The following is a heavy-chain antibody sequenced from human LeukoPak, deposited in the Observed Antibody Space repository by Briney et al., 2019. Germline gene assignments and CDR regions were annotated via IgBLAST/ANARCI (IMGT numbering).Heavy chain of an antibody. CDR3: ARFQLGFYDSSGYSWFDP. CDR2: IWYDGSNK. V-gene: IGHV3-33*01. D-gene: IGHD3-22*01. J-gene: IGHJ5*02. Sequence: GGSLRLSCAASGFTFSSYGMHWVRQAPGKGLEWVAVIWYDGSNKYYADSVKGRFTISRDNSKNTLYLQMNSLRAEDTAVYYCARFQLGFYDSSGYSWFDPWGQGTLVTVSS. CDR1: GFTFSSYG.